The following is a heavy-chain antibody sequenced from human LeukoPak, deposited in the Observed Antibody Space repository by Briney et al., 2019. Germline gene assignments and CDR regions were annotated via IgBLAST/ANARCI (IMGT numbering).Heavy chain of an antibody. CDR2: IYYSGST. CDR3: ARERGGPYDYIWGSYYNWFDP. D-gene: IGHD3-16*01. CDR1: GGSISSYY. J-gene: IGHJ5*02. Sequence: SETLSLTCTASGGSISSYYWSWIRQPPGKGLEWIGYIYYSGSTNYNPSLKSRVTISVDTSKNQFSLKLSSVTAADTAVYYCARERGGPYDYIWGSYYNWFDPWGQGTLVTVSS. V-gene: IGHV4-59*01.